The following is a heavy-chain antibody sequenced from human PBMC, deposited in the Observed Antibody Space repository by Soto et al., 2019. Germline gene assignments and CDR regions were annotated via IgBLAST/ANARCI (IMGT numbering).Heavy chain of an antibody. J-gene: IGHJ4*02. CDR2: INHSGST. Sequence: PSETLSLTCAVYGGSFSGYYWSWIRQPPGKGLEWIGEINHSGSTNYNPSIKSRVIISVDTSKNQFSLKLSSVTAADTAVYYCATTLVDTAMDWGQGTLVTVSS. CDR1: GGSFSGYY. D-gene: IGHD5-18*01. CDR3: ATTLVDTAMD. V-gene: IGHV4-34*01.